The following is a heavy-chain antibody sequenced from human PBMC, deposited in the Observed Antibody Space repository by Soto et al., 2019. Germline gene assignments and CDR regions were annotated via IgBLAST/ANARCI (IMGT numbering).Heavy chain of an antibody. Sequence: AXAQLSCPTSGYTFPSSDINWVRQDPGQVLEWMGWMNPNSGNTGYAQKFQGRVTMTRNTSISTAYMELSGLRSEDTAVYYCARGLTYYYGSGMGYYGMDVWGQGTSVTVS. V-gene: IGHV1-8*01. CDR2: MNPNSGNT. CDR3: ARGLTYYYGSGMGYYGMDV. D-gene: IGHD3-10*01. CDR1: GYTFPSSD. J-gene: IGHJ6*02.